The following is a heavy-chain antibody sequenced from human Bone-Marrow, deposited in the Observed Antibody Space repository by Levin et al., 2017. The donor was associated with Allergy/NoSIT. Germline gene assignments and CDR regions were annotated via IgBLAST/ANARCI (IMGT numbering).Heavy chain of an antibody. V-gene: IGHV3-21*01. CDR3: ARDRGGNSGTFDK. Sequence: PGGSLRLSCETFGFTFSNYNLNWVRQAPGKGLEWVASISGRSTYIYYADSVKGRFTISRDNAKNSLSLEMNSLRAEDTAVYFCARDRGGNSGTFDKWGQGTLVTVSS. J-gene: IGHJ4*02. D-gene: IGHD5-12*01. CDR1: GFTFSNYN. CDR2: ISGRSTYI.